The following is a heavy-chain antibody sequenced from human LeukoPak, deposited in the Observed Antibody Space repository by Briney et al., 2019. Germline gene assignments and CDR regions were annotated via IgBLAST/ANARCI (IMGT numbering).Heavy chain of an antibody. CDR2: IYHSGST. CDR3: AREGHYYGSGSYYSLYYFDY. J-gene: IGHJ4*02. V-gene: IGHV4-61*01. D-gene: IGHD3-10*01. CDR1: GGSSSSGSFY. Sequence: SETLSLTCTVSGGSSSSGSFYWSWIRQPPGKGLEWIGEIYHSGSTNYNPSLKSRVTISVDKSKNQFSLKLSSVTAADTAVYYCAREGHYYGSGSYYSLYYFDYWGQGTLVTVSS.